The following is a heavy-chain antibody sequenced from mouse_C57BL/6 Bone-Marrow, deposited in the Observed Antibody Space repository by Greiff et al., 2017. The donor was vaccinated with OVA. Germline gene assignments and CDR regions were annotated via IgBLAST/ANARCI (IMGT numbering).Heavy chain of an antibody. Sequence: VQLQQSGPELVKPGASVKISCKASGYSFTDYNMNWVKQSNGKSLEWIGVINPNYGTTSYNQKFKGKATLTVDKSSSTAYMQLNSLSSEDSAVYDCTRLRPGYYYAMDYWGQGTSVTVSA. CDR2: INPNYGTT. CDR3: TRLRPGYYYAMDY. D-gene: IGHD2-12*01. J-gene: IGHJ4*01. CDR1: GYSFTDYN. V-gene: IGHV1-39*01.